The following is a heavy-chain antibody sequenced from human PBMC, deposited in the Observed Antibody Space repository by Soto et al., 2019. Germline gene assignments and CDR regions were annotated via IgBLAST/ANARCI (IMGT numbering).Heavy chain of an antibody. V-gene: IGHV3-30*18. Sequence: QVQLVESGGGVVQPGRSLRLSCAASGFAFSSFAINWVRQAPGKGLEWVAVISYDGSRKFYTESVQGRFTISRDNSENTLSLQMNSLRPEDTAVYYCAKGERSAALTGYYYYDMDVWGQGTTVTVSS. CDR2: ISYDGSRK. D-gene: IGHD2-2*01. J-gene: IGHJ6*02. CDR1: GFAFSSFA. CDR3: AKGERSAALTGYYYYDMDV.